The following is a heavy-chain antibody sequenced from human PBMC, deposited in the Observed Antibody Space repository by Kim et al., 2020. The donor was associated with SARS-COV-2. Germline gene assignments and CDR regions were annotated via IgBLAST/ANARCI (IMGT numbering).Heavy chain of an antibody. CDR1: GFTFSSYA. V-gene: IGHV3-23*01. CDR2: ISGSGGST. D-gene: IGHD2-21*01. CDR3: AKENSSHIVVVIAIMPDY. Sequence: GGSLRLSCAASGFTFSSYAMSWVRQAPGKGLEWVSAISGSGGSTYYADSVKGRFTISSDNSKNTLYLQMNSLRAEDTAVYYCAKENSSHIVVVIAIMPDYWGQGTLVTVSS. J-gene: IGHJ4*02.